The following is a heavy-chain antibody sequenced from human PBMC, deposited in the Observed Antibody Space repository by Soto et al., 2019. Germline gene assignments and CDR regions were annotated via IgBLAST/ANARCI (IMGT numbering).Heavy chain of an antibody. V-gene: IGHV4-31*02. CDR1: GGSITTGGRY. CDR3: AQALVFTGGDGFEI. CDR2: IYYSGNT. J-gene: IGHJ3*02. D-gene: IGHD1-1*01. Sequence: QVRLQEWGPGLVKPSQTLSLKCSVSGGSITTGGRYWSWIRQLPGKGLEWIGDIYYSGNTYYNASLKSGVTISVEAAKNQCALELSSVTAADTGVYYWAQALVFTGGDGFEIWGQGRLVSVSS.